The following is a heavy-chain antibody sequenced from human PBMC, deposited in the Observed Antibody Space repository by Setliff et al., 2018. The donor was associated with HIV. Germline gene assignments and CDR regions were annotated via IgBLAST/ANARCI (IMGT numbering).Heavy chain of an antibody. CDR2: ISHSGNT. Sequence: SETLSLTCAVFGESFSNYHWNWFRQPPGGGLKWIGEISHSGNTDYNSSLKSRVTISVDTSKKQFSLEMRSLTAADTAIYYCARDQRLPGVQPPYWYFDLWGRGTLVTVSS. V-gene: IGHV4-34*01. D-gene: IGHD2-2*01. CDR1: GESFSNYH. J-gene: IGHJ2*01. CDR3: ARDQRLPGVQPPYWYFDL.